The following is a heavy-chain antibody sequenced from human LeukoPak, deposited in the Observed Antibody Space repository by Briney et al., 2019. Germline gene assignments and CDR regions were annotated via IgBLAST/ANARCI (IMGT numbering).Heavy chain of an antibody. Sequence: PGGSLRLSCAASGFTFDTYAMSWVRQAPGKGLEWVSTINNSGGRTYYADSVKGRFTISRDNSKNTLYLQMNSLRAEDTALYYCGKDDDRRWGVVTSWGQGTLVTVSS. CDR3: GKDDDRRWGVVTS. V-gene: IGHV3-23*01. J-gene: IGHJ5*02. CDR2: INNSGGRT. D-gene: IGHD2-21*02. CDR1: GFTFDTYA.